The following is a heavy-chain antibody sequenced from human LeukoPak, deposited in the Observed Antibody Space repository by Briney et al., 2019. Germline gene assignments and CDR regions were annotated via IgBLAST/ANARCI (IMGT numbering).Heavy chain of an antibody. Sequence: GGSLRLSCAASRFTFSSYAMTWVRQAPGKGLEWVSSISPSGDYIYYADSVKGRFTFSRDNSKNTLYLQMNSLRAEDTAVYYCARVSYDFWSGYELNNYYYYMDVWGKGTTVTVSS. CDR2: ISPSGDYI. D-gene: IGHD3-3*01. V-gene: IGHV3-23*01. CDR3: ARVSYDFWSGYELNNYYYYMDV. J-gene: IGHJ6*03. CDR1: RFTFSSYA.